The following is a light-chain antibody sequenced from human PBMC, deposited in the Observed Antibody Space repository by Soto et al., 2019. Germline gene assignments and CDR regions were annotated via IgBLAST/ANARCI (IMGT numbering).Light chain of an antibody. Sequence: IVIKQSPATFSPSPGDRSTLSCRASRIIVSNLAWYQQKPGQAPRLLIYGVSTRATGIPARWSGSGSGTEFTLSINSLQSEDFAVYNCQQRSNWPPITYGQGT. CDR2: GVS. CDR1: RIIVSN. V-gene: IGKV3-15*01. J-gene: IGKJ5*01. CDR3: QQRSNWPPIT.